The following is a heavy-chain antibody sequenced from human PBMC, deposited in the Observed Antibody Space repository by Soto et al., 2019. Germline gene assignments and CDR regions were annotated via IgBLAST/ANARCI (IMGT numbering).Heavy chain of an antibody. CDR1: GFSFDDSY. Sequence: QVQLVESGGGLVKPGGSLRLACAASGFSFDDSYMSWIRQAPGKGLEWLSYISGGSSYTNYADSVKGRFTISRDNATRSLYLEMNSLRADDTAVYYCAKTIVAASGYYFDHWGQGNLVTVSS. D-gene: IGHD2-21*01. V-gene: IGHV3-11*06. CDR2: ISGGSSYT. J-gene: IGHJ4*02. CDR3: AKTIVAASGYYFDH.